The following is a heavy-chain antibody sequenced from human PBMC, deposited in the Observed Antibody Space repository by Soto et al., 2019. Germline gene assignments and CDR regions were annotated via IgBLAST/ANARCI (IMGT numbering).Heavy chain of an antibody. V-gene: IGHV3-74*01. CDR3: ARPYYDSSGYYRD. CDR1: GFTFSSYW. D-gene: IGHD3-22*01. J-gene: IGHJ4*02. Sequence: GGSLRLSCAASGFTFSSYWMHWVRQAPGKGLVWVSRINSDGSSTSYADSVKGRFTISRDNAKNTLYLQMNSLRAEDTAVYYCARPYYDSSGYYRDWGQGTLVTVSS. CDR2: INSDGSST.